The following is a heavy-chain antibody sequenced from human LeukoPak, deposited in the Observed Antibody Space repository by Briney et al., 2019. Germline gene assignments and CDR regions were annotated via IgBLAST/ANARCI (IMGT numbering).Heavy chain of an antibody. CDR3: ARHSSSWHLYFDN. J-gene: IGHJ4*02. V-gene: IGHV4-39*01. D-gene: IGHD6-13*01. CDR1: GGSISSSSYY. CDR2: IYYSGST. Sequence: SETLSLTCTVSGGSISSSSYYWGWIRQPPGKGLEWIGSIYYSGSTYYNPSLKSRVTISVDTSKNQFSLKLSSVTAADTAVYYCARHSSSWHLYFDNWGQGTLVTVSS.